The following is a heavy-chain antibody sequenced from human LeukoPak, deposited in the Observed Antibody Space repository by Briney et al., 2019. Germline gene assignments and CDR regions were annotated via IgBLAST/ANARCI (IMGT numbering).Heavy chain of an antibody. Sequence: SETLSLTCTVSGGSISSSSYYWGWIRQPPGKGLEWIGSIYYTGSTYYNPSLKSRVTISVDTSKNQFSLKLSSVTAADTAVYYCARGGVDDYWGQGTLVTVSS. CDR2: IYYTGST. D-gene: IGHD2-15*01. V-gene: IGHV4-39*01. CDR1: GGSISSSSYY. J-gene: IGHJ4*02. CDR3: ARGGVDDY.